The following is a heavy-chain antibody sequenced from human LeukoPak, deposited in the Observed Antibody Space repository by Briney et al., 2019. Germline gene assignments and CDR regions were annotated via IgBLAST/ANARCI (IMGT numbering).Heavy chain of an antibody. Sequence: GGSLRLSCAASGFTFSAYSMNWVRQAPGKGLEWVSYIGRSSSPIYYADSVKGRFTISRDNAKNSLYLQMNGLRAEDTAVYYCARGPSSQFRTDYWGQGTLVTVSS. CDR2: IGRSSSPI. CDR1: GFTFSAYS. CDR3: ARGPSSQFRTDY. J-gene: IGHJ4*02. D-gene: IGHD2-2*01. V-gene: IGHV3-48*01.